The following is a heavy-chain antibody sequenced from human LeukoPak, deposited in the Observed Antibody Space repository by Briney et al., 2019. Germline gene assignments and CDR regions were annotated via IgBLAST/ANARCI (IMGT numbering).Heavy chain of an antibody. D-gene: IGHD3-16*02. CDR3: ARQNYDYVWGSYRYDY. V-gene: IGHV1-8*02. CDR1: GYTFTNYG. CDR2: MNPNSGNT. Sequence: ASVKVSCKASGYTFTNYGINWVRQAPGQGLEWMGWMNPNSGNTGYAQKFQGRVTMTRNTSISTAYMELSSLRSEDTAVYYCARQNYDYVWGSYRYDYWGQGTLVTVSS. J-gene: IGHJ4*02.